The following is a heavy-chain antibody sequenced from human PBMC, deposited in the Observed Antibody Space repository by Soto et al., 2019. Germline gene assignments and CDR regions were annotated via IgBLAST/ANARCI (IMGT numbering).Heavy chain of an antibody. CDR3: ARDLPAAEDY. D-gene: IGHD6-25*01. CDR2: INSDGSST. CDR1: GFTFSRYW. Sequence: EVQLVASGGGLVQPGGSLRLSCAASGFTFSRYWMHWVRQAPGKGLVWVSHINSDGSSTNYADSVKGRFTISRDNAKNTLKLQVNSLRAEDTAVYYCARDLPAAEDYWGQGTLVTVSS. V-gene: IGHV3-74*01. J-gene: IGHJ4*02.